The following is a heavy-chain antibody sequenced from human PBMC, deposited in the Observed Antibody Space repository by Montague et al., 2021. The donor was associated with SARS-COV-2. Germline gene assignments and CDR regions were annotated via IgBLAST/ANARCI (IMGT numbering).Heavy chain of an antibody. J-gene: IGHJ4*02. Sequence: SETLSLTCSVSSGSIISSGYYWGWIRQPPGKEPEWIGNIYYSGTTYYNPSLRSRGTISVDTSKNQLSLRLSSVTAADTAVYFCARGMIRGVTTPFDYWGQGSQVTVSS. CDR2: IYYSGTT. D-gene: IGHD3-10*01. V-gene: IGHV4-39*02. CDR1: SGSIISSGYY. CDR3: ARGMIRGVTTPFDY.